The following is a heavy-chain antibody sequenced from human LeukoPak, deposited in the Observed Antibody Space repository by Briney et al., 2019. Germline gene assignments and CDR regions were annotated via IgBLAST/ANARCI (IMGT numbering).Heavy chain of an antibody. CDR3: ARAWSQSDSFNPPYYYYYYMDV. J-gene: IGHJ6*03. CDR1: GYTFTSYG. CDR2: ISAYNGNT. Sequence: ASVKVSCKASGYTFTSYGISWVRQAPGQGLEWMGWISAYNGNTNYAQKLQGRVTMTTDTSTSTAYMELRSLRSDDTAVYYCARAWSQSDSFNPPYYYYYYMDVWGKGTTVTVSS. V-gene: IGHV1-18*01. D-gene: IGHD2-15*01.